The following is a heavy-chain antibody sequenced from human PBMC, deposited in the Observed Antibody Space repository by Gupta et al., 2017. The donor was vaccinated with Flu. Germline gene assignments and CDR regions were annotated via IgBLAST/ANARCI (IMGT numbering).Heavy chain of an antibody. Sequence: ELLFLEAGGGFEQPGGSLRVSCAASGFSFTNYAMNWVRQAPGKGLEWVSAVSSGGGVTYYADSVKGRFTISRDNSQKTLSLQMNSLRADDTAIYYCANSFGWGQGTLVTVSA. CDR2: VSSGGGVT. CDR1: GFSFTNYA. V-gene: IGHV3-23*01. D-gene: IGHD3-10*01. J-gene: IGHJ4*02. CDR3: ANSFG.